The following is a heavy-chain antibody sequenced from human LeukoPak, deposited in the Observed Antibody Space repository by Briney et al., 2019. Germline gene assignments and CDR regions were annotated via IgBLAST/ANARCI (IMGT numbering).Heavy chain of an antibody. V-gene: IGHV1-18*01. Sequence: ASVKVSCKASGYTFTSYGISWVRQAPGQGLEWMGWISAYNGNTNYAQKLQGRVTMTTDTSTSTAYMELSRLRSDDTAVYYCAREGLAVTTGDYWGQGTLVTVSS. CDR2: ISAYNGNT. D-gene: IGHD4-11*01. J-gene: IGHJ4*02. CDR1: GYTFTSYG. CDR3: AREGLAVTTGDY.